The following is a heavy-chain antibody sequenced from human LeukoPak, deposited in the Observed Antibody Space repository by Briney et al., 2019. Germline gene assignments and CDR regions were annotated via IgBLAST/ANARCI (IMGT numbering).Heavy chain of an antibody. CDR3: ARADYDILTGYVYYYYMDV. J-gene: IGHJ6*03. CDR1: GGSISSSSYY. Sequence: PSETLSLTCTVSGGSISSSSYYWGWIRQPPGKGLEWIGSIYYSGSTYYNPSLKSRVTISVDTSKNQFSLKLSSVTAADTAVYYCARADYDILTGYVYYYYMDVWGKGTTVTVSS. V-gene: IGHV4-39*07. CDR2: IYYSGST. D-gene: IGHD3-9*01.